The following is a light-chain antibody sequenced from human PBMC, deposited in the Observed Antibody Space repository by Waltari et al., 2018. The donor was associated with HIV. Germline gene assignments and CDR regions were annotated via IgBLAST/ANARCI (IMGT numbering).Light chain of an antibody. J-gene: IGLJ1*01. CDR3: QAWDSSTGV. CDR1: KLGDKY. V-gene: IGLV3-1*01. CDR2: QDS. Sequence: SYELTQPPSVSVSPGQTASITCSGDKLGDKYACWYQQKPGQSPVLVIYQDSKRPSGLPERFPVSSSGNAAPLPLSGTQAMDEADYYCQAWDSSTGVFGTGTKVTVL.